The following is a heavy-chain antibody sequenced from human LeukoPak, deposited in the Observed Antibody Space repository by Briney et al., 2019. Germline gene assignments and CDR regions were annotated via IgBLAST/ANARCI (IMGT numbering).Heavy chain of an antibody. D-gene: IGHD4-23*01. Sequence: SESLSLTCSVPAGSLTTNYRSSVRQPAGKWLEWIGRIYTSGSTNYNPSLKSRVTISADTSKNQFSLKLTSVTVADTAVYYCTRDRGDYGGPDYWGRGTLVTVSS. CDR3: TRDRGDYGGPDY. CDR2: IYTSGST. J-gene: IGHJ4*02. CDR1: AGSLTTNY. V-gene: IGHV4-4*07.